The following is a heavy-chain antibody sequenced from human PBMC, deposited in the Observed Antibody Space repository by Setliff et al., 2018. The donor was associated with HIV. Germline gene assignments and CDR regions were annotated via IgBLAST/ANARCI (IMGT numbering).Heavy chain of an antibody. V-gene: IGHV1-69*13. Sequence: SVKVSCKASGGTFNSFAINWVRQAPGQGLEWIGKIIPIFGEANCAQKFQGRVTITADESASTAYMELSSLRSEDTAVYYCTRHRVVPAALNWFDPWGQGTLVTVSS. J-gene: IGHJ5*02. CDR3: TRHRVVPAALNWFDP. CDR1: GGTFNSFA. D-gene: IGHD2-2*01. CDR2: IIPIFGEA.